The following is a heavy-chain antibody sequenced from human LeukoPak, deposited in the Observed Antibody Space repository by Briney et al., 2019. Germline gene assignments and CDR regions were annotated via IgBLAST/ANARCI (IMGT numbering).Heavy chain of an antibody. D-gene: IGHD1-20*01. CDR1: GYTFTSYG. J-gene: IGHJ4*02. V-gene: IGHV1-18*04. Sequence: ASVKVSCKASGYTFTSYGISWVRQAPGQGLEWMGWTSTYNDETAYAREFQDRLTMTTDTSTSTAYLELRSLRSDDTAMYYCARAYHWNGFDYWGQGTLVTVSS. CDR2: TSTYNDET. CDR3: ARAYHWNGFDY.